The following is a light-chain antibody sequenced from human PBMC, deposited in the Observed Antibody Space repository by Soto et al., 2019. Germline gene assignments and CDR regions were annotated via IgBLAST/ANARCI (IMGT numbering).Light chain of an antibody. J-gene: IGKJ4*01. CDR2: DAS. V-gene: IGKV3-20*01. Sequence: EIVLTQSPETLSLSPGARSPLSCRGSQSVSGNYLAWYQQKPGQAPRLLIYDASSRATGIPDGFSGGGSGTDFTLTISRLEPEDFAVYYCQQFSSYPLTFGRGTKVDIK. CDR1: QSVSGNY. CDR3: QQFSSYPLT.